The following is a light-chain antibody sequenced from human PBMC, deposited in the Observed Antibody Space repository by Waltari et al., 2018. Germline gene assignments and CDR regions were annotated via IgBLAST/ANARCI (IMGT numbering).Light chain of an antibody. CDR2: GTS. V-gene: IGKV3-15*01. CDR3: QQYNDWPYT. CDR1: PSVRTN. Sequence: EIVMTQSPVTLSVPPGERAALSCRPSPSVRTNLAWYQQRPGQTPRLLIYGTSTRATEIPDRFSGSGSGTEFTLTISSLQSEDFAVYYCQQYNDWPYTFGQGTKLEIK. J-gene: IGKJ2*01.